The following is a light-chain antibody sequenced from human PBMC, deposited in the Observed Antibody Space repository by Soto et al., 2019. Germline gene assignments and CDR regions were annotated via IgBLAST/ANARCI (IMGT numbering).Light chain of an antibody. J-gene: IGLJ2*01. CDR2: DVS. V-gene: IGLV2-14*01. CDR1: SSDIGAFPY. CDR3: ATYTTSGTQV. Sequence: QSVLTQPASVSGSPGQSITISCTGASSDIGAFPYVSWYQKHASKAPKLIISDVSIRPSGVSPLFSASKSGNTASLTVSGLKAEDEADYYCATYTTSGTQVFGGGTKLTVL.